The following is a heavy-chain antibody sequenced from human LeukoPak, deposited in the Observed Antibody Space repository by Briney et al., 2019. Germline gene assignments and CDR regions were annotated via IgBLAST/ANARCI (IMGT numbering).Heavy chain of an antibody. CDR2: ISSSSSYI. CDR1: GFTFSSYS. D-gene: IGHD3-22*01. V-gene: IGHV3-21*04. CDR3: AKVVRDYYDSSGPVSWGYYYGMDV. J-gene: IGHJ6*02. Sequence: GGSLRLSCAASGFTFSSYSMNWVRQAPGKGLEWVSSISSSSSYIYYADSVKGRFTISRDNSKNTLYLQMNSLRAEDTAVYYCAKVVRDYYDSSGPVSWGYYYGMDVWGQGTTVTVSS.